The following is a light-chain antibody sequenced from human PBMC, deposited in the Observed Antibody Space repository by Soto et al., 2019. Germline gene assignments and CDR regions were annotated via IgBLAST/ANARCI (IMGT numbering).Light chain of an antibody. Sequence: QSALTQPPSASGSPGQSVTISCTGTSSDVGGYNYVSWYQQHPAKAPKLMIYEVSKRPSGVPDRFSGSKSGNTASLTVSGLQAEDEADYYCSSFAGRNNLVFGGGTKVTDL. CDR3: SSFAGRNNLV. V-gene: IGLV2-8*01. CDR1: SSDVGGYNY. CDR2: EVS. J-gene: IGLJ2*01.